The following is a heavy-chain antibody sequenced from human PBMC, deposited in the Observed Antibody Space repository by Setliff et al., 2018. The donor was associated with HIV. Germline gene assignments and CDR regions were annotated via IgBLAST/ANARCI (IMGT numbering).Heavy chain of an antibody. CDR3: ARVITMVWTTFDP. CDR1: GDFINNHY. J-gene: IGHJ5*02. Sequence: SETLSLTCSLSGDFINNHYWSWIRQPPGKGLEWIGEIYHSGGTNYNPSLKSRVTISLDKSKNHFSLELRSVTAADTAVYYCARVITMVWTTFDPWGQGTLVTVSS. V-gene: IGHV4-59*11. CDR2: IYHSGGT. D-gene: IGHD3-10*01.